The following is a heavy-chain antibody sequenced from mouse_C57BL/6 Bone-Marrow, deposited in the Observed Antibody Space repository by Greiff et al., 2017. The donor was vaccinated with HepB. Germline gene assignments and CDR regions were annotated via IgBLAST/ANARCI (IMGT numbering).Heavy chain of an antibody. J-gene: IGHJ4*01. V-gene: IGHV5-6*02. CDR2: ISSGGSYT. D-gene: IGHD3-2*02. CDR1: GFTFSSYG. Sequence: DVHLVESGGDLVKPGGSLKLSCAASGFTFSSYGMSWVRQTPDKRLEWVATISSGGSYTYYPDSVKGRFTISRDNAKNTLYLQMSSLKSEDTAMYYCARRRSGAMDYWGQGTSVTVSS. CDR3: ARRRSGAMDY.